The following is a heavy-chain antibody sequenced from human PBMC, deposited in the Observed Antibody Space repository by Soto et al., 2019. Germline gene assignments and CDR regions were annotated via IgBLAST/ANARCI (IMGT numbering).Heavy chain of an antibody. Sequence: QVQLQQWGAGLLKPSETLSLTCAVSGGSVSGYYWSWIRQPPGKGLEWIGEINNSGSTNYNPSLKSRVTISVDTSKNQFSLKLISVTAADTAVYYCARAKARNYDYIWGSYRYSYFDYWGQGTLVTVSS. V-gene: IGHV4-34*01. D-gene: IGHD3-16*02. J-gene: IGHJ4*02. CDR2: INNSGST. CDR3: ARAKARNYDYIWGSYRYSYFDY. CDR1: GGSVSGYY.